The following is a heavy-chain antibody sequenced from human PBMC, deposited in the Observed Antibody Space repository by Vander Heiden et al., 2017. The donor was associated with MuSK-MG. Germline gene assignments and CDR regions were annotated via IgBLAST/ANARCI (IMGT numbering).Heavy chain of an antibody. CDR1: GFTFSSSV. CDR2: ILAPGDRT. D-gene: IGHD3-22*01. V-gene: IGHV3-23*01. CDR3: AKDWGYYDSKGDLYEGVYDS. J-gene: IGHJ4*02. Sequence: EVTLLESGGGLVQPGGSLRLSCLASGFTFSSSVMYWVRQSPGQGLELVSVILAPGDRTHYADSVEGRFTISRDNSKNTLFLEMNSLRVEDTAIYYCAKDWGYYDSKGDLYEGVYDSWGRGTPVTVSS.